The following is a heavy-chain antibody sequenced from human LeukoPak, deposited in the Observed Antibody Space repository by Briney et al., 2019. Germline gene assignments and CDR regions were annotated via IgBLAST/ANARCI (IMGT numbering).Heavy chain of an antibody. J-gene: IGHJ4*02. V-gene: IGHV4-39*01. CDR2: IYYSWNT. CDR1: AGSITSGFYY. Sequence: PSQTLSLTCTVSAGSITSGFYYWGWIRQPPGKGLEWIGSIYYSWNTYYNPSLESPFTMSIDTSQNQFSLTLSSLTAADTAVYSCASHTQRAYYYDSSGLDYWGQGTLVTVSS. D-gene: IGHD3-22*01. CDR3: ASHTQRAYYYDSSGLDY.